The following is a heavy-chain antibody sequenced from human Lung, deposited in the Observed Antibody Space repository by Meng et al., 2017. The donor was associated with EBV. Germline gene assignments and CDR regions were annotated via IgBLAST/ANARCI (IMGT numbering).Heavy chain of an antibody. CDR1: GFIFSDYN. D-gene: IGHD1-7*01. CDR2: ISSGNSYI. CDR3: ARLAGTGWFDP. V-gene: IGHV3-21*02. J-gene: IGHJ5*02. Sequence: EVQLVESGGGLVKPGVSLRLSCAASGFIFSDYNMNWVRQAPGKGLEWVSSISSGNSYIYYADSVKGRFSISRDNAKNSLSLQMNSLRVEDTAVYYCARLAGTGWFDPWGQGTLVTVSS.